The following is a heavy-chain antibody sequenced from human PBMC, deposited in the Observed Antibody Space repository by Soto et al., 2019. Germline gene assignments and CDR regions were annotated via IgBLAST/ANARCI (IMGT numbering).Heavy chain of an antibody. CDR2: IYHSGST. D-gene: IGHD4-17*01. CDR1: SGSISSSNW. Sequence: SETLSLTCAVSSGSISSSNWWSWVRQPPGKGLEWIGEIYHSGSTNYNPSLKSRVTISVDKSKNQFSLKLSSVTAADTAVYYCARSLYGDYGYYYMDVWGKGTTVTVSS. CDR3: ARSLYGDYGYYYMDV. J-gene: IGHJ6*03. V-gene: IGHV4-4*02.